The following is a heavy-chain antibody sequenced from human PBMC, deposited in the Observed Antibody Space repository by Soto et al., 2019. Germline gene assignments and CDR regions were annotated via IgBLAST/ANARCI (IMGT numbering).Heavy chain of an antibody. CDR1: GYTLTELS. V-gene: IGHV1-24*01. J-gene: IGHJ4*02. CDR3: ARDYCGGDCYLFDY. D-gene: IGHD2-21*02. Sequence: GASVKVSCKVSGYTLTELSMHWVRQAPGKGLEWMGGFDPEDGETIYAQKFQGRVTMTGDTSTDTAYMELSSLRSEDTAVYSCARDYCGGDCYLFDYWGQGTLVTVSS. CDR2: FDPEDGET.